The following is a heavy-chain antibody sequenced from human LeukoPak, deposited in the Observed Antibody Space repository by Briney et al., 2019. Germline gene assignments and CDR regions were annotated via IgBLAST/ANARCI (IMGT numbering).Heavy chain of an antibody. J-gene: IGHJ4*02. D-gene: IGHD1-26*01. Sequence: SETLSLTCTVSGGSISSSSYFWGWIRQPPGKGLEWIGSIYYSGTTYYNPSLKSRVTISVDTSKKQFSLKLTSVTAADTAVYYCARGGSHAQALDYWGQGTLVTVSS. CDR2: IYYSGTT. CDR3: ARGGSHAQALDY. V-gene: IGHV4-39*01. CDR1: GGSISSSSYF.